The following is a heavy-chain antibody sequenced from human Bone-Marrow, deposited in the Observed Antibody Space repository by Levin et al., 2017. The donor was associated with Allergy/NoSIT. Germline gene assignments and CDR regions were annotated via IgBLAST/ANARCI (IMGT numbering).Heavy chain of an antibody. CDR2: IWYDGTNK. J-gene: IGHJ4*02. V-gene: IGHV3-33*01. CDR3: GRDRGYGDPFEPSDY. D-gene: IGHD4-17*01. CDR1: GFTFNDHG. Sequence: GESLKISCAGSGFTFNDHGMHWVRQVPGKGLEWLAGIWYDGTNKYYADSVKGRFTISRDNSKNMVYLQMNNLRVDDTAVYFCGRDRGYGDPFEPSDYWGQGSLVTVSS.